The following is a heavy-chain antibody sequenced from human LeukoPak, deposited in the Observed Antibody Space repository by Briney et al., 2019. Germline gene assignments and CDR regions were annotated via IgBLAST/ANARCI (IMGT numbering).Heavy chain of an antibody. CDR3: AKDRYNWNYHVYYYYGMDV. CDR1: GFTFSSYG. Sequence: PGGSLRLSCAASGFTFSSYGMHWVRQAPGKGLEWVAVISYDGSNKYYADSVKGRFTISRDNSKNTLYLQMNSLRAEDTAVYYCAKDRYNWNYHVYYYYGMDVWGQGTTVTVSS. CDR2: ISYDGSNK. V-gene: IGHV3-30*18. D-gene: IGHD1-7*01. J-gene: IGHJ6*02.